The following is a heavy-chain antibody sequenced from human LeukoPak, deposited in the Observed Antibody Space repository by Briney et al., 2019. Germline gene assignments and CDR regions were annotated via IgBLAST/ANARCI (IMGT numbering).Heavy chain of an antibody. J-gene: IGHJ4*02. Sequence: GSSVKVSCTASGGTFSSHAISWVRQAPGQGLEWMGVINPIFHTPTYAKKFQGRLTITKDESMSTASMDLSSLISDDTAVYYCARGRTTGEFDYWGQGTLVTVSS. CDR2: INPIFHTP. V-gene: IGHV1-69*05. CDR3: ARGRTTGEFDY. D-gene: IGHD4-11*01. CDR1: GGTFSSHA.